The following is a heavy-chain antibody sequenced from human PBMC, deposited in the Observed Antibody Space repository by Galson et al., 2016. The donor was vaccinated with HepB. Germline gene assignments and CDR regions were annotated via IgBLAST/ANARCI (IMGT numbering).Heavy chain of an antibody. D-gene: IGHD4-11*01. V-gene: IGHV3-21*01. CDR2: TTGTSNYV. CDR1: GFTFSTYS. J-gene: IGHJ4*02. CDR3: ARNLYSGADYSVDY. Sequence: SLRLSCAASGFTFSTYSMNWVRQAPGKGLEWVSSTTGTSNYVYHADSVKGRFTISRDDAKNSLYLQMDSLRAEDTALYYCARNLYSGADYSVDYWGQGTLVTVSS.